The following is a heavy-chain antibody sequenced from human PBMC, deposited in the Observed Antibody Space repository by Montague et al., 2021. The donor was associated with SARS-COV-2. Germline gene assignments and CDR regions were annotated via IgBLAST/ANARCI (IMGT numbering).Heavy chain of an antibody. J-gene: IGHJ3*02. Sequence: TLSLTCTVSGGSISSGGYYWSWIRQHPGKGLEWIGYIDYSGSTYYNPSLKSRVTISVDTSKNQFSLKLSSVTAADTAVYYWASARITMIVVVDAFDIWGQGTMVTVSS. D-gene: IGHD3-22*01. CDR2: IDYSGST. CDR1: GGSISSGGYY. CDR3: ASARITMIVVVDAFDI. V-gene: IGHV4-31*03.